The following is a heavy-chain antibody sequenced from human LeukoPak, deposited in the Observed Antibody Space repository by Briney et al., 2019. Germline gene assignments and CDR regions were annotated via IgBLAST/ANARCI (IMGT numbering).Heavy chain of an antibody. CDR2: IYYSGST. D-gene: IGHD1-26*01. V-gene: IGHV4-59*01. CDR1: GGSISSYY. Sequence: PSETLSLTCTVSGGSISSYYWSWIRLPPGKGLEWIGYIYYSGSTNYNPSLKSRVTISVDTSKNQFSLKLSSVTAADTAVYYCARLIGSYSYWGQGTLVTVSS. J-gene: IGHJ4*02. CDR3: ARLIGSYSY.